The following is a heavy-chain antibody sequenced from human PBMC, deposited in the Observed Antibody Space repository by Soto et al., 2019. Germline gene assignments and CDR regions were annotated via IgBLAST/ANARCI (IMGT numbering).Heavy chain of an antibody. CDR2: IYYSGST. CDR1: GGSISSYY. D-gene: IGHD3-9*01. Sequence: SETLSLTCTVSGGSISSYYWSWIRQPPGKGLEWIGYIYYSGSTNYSPSLKSRVTISVDTSKNQFSLKLSSVTAADTAVYYCASLTDDAFDIWGQGTMVTVSS. V-gene: IGHV4-59*08. CDR3: ASLTDDAFDI. J-gene: IGHJ3*02.